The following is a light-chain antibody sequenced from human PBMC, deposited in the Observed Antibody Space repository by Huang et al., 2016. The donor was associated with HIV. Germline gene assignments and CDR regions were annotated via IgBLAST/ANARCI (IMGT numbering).Light chain of an antibody. CDR1: QGIRNF. Sequence: DIQMTQSPSSVSASVGDRVTITCRASQGIRNFLAWYQQKPWRAPTLLVYTASIVENGVPSRFSGSGSGTEFSLTISSLQPEDFAVYFCQQYYSPPRTFGQGTKVEI. V-gene: IGKV1-NL1*01. J-gene: IGKJ1*01. CDR2: TAS. CDR3: QQYYSPPRT.